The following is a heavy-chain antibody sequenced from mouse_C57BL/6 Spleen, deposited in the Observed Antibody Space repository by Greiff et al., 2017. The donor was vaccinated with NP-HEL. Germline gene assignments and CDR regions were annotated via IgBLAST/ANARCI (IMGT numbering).Heavy chain of an antibody. V-gene: IGHV1-74*01. D-gene: IGHD2-5*01. J-gene: IGHJ4*01. CDR2: IHPSDSDT. CDR3: AIYWNTYYSNYDAMDY. Sequence: QVQLQQPGAELVKPGASVKVSCKASGYTFTSYWMHWVKQRPGQGLEWIGRIHPSDSDTNYNQKFKGKATLTVDKSSSTAYMQLSSLTSEDSAVYYCAIYWNTYYSNYDAMDYWGQGTSVTVSS. CDR1: GYTFTSYW.